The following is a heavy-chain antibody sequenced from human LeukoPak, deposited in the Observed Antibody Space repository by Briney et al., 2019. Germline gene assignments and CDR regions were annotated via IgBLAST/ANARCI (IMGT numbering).Heavy chain of an antibody. Sequence: SETLSLTCTVSGGSISSYYWSWIRQPPGKGLEWIGYIYYSGSTNYNPSLKSRVTISVDTSKNQFSLKLSSVTAADTAVYYCARAPIISGHNGSYSGFDYWGQGTLVTVSS. V-gene: IGHV4-59*01. CDR2: IYYSGST. CDR3: ARAPIISGHNGSYSGFDY. J-gene: IGHJ4*02. CDR1: GGSISSYY. D-gene: IGHD1-26*01.